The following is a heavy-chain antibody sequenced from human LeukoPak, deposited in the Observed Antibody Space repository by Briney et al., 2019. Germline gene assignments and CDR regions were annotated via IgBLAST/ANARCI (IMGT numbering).Heavy chain of an antibody. V-gene: IGHV3-74*01. Sequence: GSLRLSCAAFGFTFSSYWMHWVRQAPGKGLVWVSRINSDGSSTSYADSVKGRFTISRDNAKNTLYLQMNSLRAEDTAVYYCASSGIAVAGTRYFDYWGQGTLVTVSS. D-gene: IGHD6-19*01. CDR3: ASSGIAVAGTRYFDY. CDR1: GFTFSSYW. J-gene: IGHJ4*02. CDR2: INSDGSST.